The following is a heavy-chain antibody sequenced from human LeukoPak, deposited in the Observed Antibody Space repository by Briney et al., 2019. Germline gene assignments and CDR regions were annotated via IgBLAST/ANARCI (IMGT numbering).Heavy chain of an antibody. CDR2: MNPNSGNT. J-gene: IGHJ5*02. V-gene: IGHV1-8*03. CDR3: ARVQRSYYANWFDP. Sequence: ASVKVSCKASGYTFTSCDINWVRQATGQGLEWMGWMNPNSGNTGYAQKFQGRVTITRNTSISTAYMELSSLRSEDTAVYYCARVQRSYYANWFDPWGQGTLVTVSS. D-gene: IGHD1-26*01. CDR1: GYTFTSCD.